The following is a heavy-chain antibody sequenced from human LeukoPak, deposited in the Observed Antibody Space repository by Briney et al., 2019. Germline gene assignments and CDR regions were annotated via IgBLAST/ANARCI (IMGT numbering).Heavy chain of an antibody. V-gene: IGHV2-70*11. Sequence: SGPAPLNPPQPLTLTSTFSGFSLSTSGMCVSWIRQPPGKALEWLARIDWDDDKYYSTSLKTRLTISKDTSKNQVVLTMTNMDPVDTATYYCARTGYSSGWYYFDYWGQGTLVTVSS. D-gene: IGHD6-19*01. CDR2: IDWDDDK. CDR1: GFSLSTSGMC. J-gene: IGHJ4*02. CDR3: ARTGYSSGWYYFDY.